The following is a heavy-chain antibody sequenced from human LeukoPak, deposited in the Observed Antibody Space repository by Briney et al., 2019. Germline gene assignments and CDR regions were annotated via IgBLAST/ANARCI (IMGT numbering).Heavy chain of an antibody. D-gene: IGHD2-21*02. J-gene: IGHJ5*02. V-gene: IGHV4-59*08. CDR3: ARQVTAWFDP. CDR1: GGSISSYY. CDR2: IYYSGST. Sequence: SETLSLTCTVSGGSISSYYWSWIRQPPGQGLAWIGYIYYSGSTNYNPSLKSRVTISVDTSKNQFSLKLSSVTAADTAVYYCARQVTAWFDPWGQGTLVTVSS.